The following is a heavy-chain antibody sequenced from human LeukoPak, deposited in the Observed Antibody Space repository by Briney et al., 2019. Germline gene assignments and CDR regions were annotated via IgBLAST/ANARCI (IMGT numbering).Heavy chain of an antibody. D-gene: IGHD5-18*01. J-gene: IGHJ4*02. CDR2: ISYDGSNK. Sequence: PGRSLRLSCAASGFTFSSYAMHWVRQAPGKGLEWVAVISYDGSNKYYADSVKGRFTISRDNSKNTLYLQMNSLRAEDTAVYYCARVRVDTAMATYYFDYWGQGTLVTASS. V-gene: IGHV3-30-3*01. CDR3: ARVRVDTAMATYYFDY. CDR1: GFTFSSYA.